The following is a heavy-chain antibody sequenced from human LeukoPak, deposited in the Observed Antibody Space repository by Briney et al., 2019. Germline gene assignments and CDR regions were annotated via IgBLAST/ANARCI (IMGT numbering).Heavy chain of an antibody. Sequence: PSETLSLTCTVSGGSISSSSYYWGWVRQPPGKGLEWIGSIFYSGSTYYNPSLKSRVTISVDTSKKEFSLKLSSVTAADTAVYYCARVYDFWSGYYDYWGQGTLVTVSS. V-gene: IGHV4-39*07. J-gene: IGHJ4*02. D-gene: IGHD3-3*01. CDR2: IFYSGST. CDR1: GGSISSSSYY. CDR3: ARVYDFWSGYYDY.